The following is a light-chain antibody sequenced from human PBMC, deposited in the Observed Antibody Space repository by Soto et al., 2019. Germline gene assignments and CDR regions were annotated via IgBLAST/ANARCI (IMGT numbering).Light chain of an antibody. CDR2: GYS. Sequence: QSVLTQSPSVSGAPGQRVTISCTGSSSNIGAGHDVHWFQQVPGTAPKLLIYGYSNRPSGVPDRFSGSKSGTSASLVISGLQADDEADYYCCSFALRSTVIFGGGTQLTVL. CDR3: CSFALRSTVI. V-gene: IGLV1-40*01. J-gene: IGLJ2*01. CDR1: SSNIGAGHD.